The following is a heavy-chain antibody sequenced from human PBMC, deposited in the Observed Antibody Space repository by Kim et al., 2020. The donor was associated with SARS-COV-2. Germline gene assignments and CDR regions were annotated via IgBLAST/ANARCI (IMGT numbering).Heavy chain of an antibody. CDR3: ARDLGSSGYLDY. D-gene: IGHD3-22*01. V-gene: IGHV1-69*01. J-gene: IGHJ4*02. Sequence: NYAQKFQGRVTITADESTSTAYMELSSLRSEDTAVYYCARDLGSSGYLDYWGQGTLVTVSS.